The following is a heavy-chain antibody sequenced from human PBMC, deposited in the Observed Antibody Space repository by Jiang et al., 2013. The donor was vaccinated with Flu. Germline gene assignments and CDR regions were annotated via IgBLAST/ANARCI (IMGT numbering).Heavy chain of an antibody. CDR3: ARDPHGGNSGY. CDR2: INPSGGST. V-gene: IGHV1-46*01. J-gene: IGHJ4*02. Sequence: VQLVESGAEVKKPGASVKVSCKASGYTFTSYYIHWVRQAPGQGLEWMGIINPSGGSTTYTQKFQGRLTMTSDTSTSTVYMELSSLRSEDTAVYYCARDPHGGNSGYWGQGTLVTVSS. D-gene: IGHD4-23*01. CDR1: GYTFTSYY.